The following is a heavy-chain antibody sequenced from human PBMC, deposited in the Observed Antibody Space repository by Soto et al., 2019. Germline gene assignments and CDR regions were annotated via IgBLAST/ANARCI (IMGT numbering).Heavy chain of an antibody. V-gene: IGHV4-30-4*01. CDR1: GDSVGSSAAMY. D-gene: IGHD1-1*01. J-gene: IGHJ6*02. Sequence: SETLSLTCTVSGDSVGSSAAMYWAWVRQPPGKELEFIGKIYRSGSTLLNSALQSRVTLSIDTSKNQFSLKLTSVTAADTAVYYCARSRGREYHWFYYGMDVWGQGTTVTVSS. CDR2: IYRSGST. CDR3: ARSRGREYHWFYYGMDV.